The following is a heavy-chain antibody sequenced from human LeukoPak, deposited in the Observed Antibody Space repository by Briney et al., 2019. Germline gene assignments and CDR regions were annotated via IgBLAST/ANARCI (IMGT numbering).Heavy chain of an antibody. CDR2: ISYDGFNK. V-gene: IGHV3-30*01. J-gene: IGHJ4*02. CDR1: GFIISSYS. CDR3: ARSFGGSYPHFDY. Sequence: PSGGSLRLACAASGFIISSYSMHWVRQAPGKGLEWVALISYDGFNKDYADSVKGRFTISRDNSKNTLYLQMNSLRPEDTAVYYFARSFGGSYPHFDYWGQGTLVTVSS. D-gene: IGHD1-26*01.